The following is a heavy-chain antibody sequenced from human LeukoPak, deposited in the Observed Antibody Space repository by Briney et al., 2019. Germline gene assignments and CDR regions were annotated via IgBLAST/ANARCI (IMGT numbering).Heavy chain of an antibody. Sequence: GASVKVSCKASGYTFTSYDINWVRQATGQGLEWMGWMNPNSGNTGYAQKFQGGVTMTRNTSISTAYMELSSLRSEDTAVYYCARVEGYCSGGSCYRRPPGDYWGQGTLVTVSS. CDR1: GYTFTSYD. V-gene: IGHV1-8*01. CDR2: MNPNSGNT. J-gene: IGHJ4*02. CDR3: ARVEGYCSGGSCYRRPPGDY. D-gene: IGHD2-15*01.